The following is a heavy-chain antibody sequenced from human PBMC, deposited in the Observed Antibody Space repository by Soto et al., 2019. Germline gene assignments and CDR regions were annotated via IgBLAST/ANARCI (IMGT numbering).Heavy chain of an antibody. V-gene: IGHV3-30*18. CDR2: ISYDGSNK. CDR1: GFTFSSYG. J-gene: IGHJ6*02. CDR3: AKDGGITAD. D-gene: IGHD3-10*01. Sequence: GGSLRLSCAASGFTFSSYGMHWVRQAPGKGLEWVAVISYDGSNKYYADSVKGRFTISRDNSKNTLYLQMNSLRAEDTAVYYCAKDGGITADWGQGTTVTVYS.